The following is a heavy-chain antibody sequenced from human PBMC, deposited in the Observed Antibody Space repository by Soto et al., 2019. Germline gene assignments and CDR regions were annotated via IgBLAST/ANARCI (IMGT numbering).Heavy chain of an antibody. CDR1: GGSFSGYY. CDR2: INHSGST. Sequence: SETLSLTCAVYGGSFSGYYWSWIRQPPGKGLEWIGEINHSGSTNYNPSLKSRVTISVDTSKNQFSLKLSSVTAADTAVYYCARGRFFVDIVVVPAATGGYYFDYWGQGTLVTVSS. CDR3: ARGRFFVDIVVVPAATGGYYFDY. J-gene: IGHJ4*02. D-gene: IGHD2-2*01. V-gene: IGHV4-34*01.